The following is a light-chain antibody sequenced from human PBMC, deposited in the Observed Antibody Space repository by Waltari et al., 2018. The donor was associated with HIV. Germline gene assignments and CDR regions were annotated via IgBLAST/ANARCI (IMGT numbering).Light chain of an antibody. CDR1: SSDVGRYNL. CDR2: EVN. Sequence: QSALTQPASVSGSPGQSITISCTGTSSDVGRYNLLSWYQQHPGKAPKLMIYEVNKRPSGVSNRFSGSKSGNTASLTISGLQAEDEADYYCCSYAGSPYVFGTGTKVTVL. J-gene: IGLJ1*01. V-gene: IGLV2-23*02. CDR3: CSYAGSPYV.